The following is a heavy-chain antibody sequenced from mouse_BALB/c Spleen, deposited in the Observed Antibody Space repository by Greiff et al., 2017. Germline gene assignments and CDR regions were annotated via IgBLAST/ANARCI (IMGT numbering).Heavy chain of an antibody. Sequence: VKLVESGPGLVQPSQSLSITCTVSGFSLTSYGVHWVRQSPGKGLEWLGVIWSGGSTDYNAAFISRLSISKDNSKSQVFFKMNSLQANDTAIYYCARNLGIGTTYYYAMDYWGQGTSVTVSS. V-gene: IGHV2-2*02. CDR1: GFSLTSYG. CDR3: ARNLGIGTTYYYAMDY. CDR2: IWSGGST. D-gene: IGHD2-14*01. J-gene: IGHJ4*01.